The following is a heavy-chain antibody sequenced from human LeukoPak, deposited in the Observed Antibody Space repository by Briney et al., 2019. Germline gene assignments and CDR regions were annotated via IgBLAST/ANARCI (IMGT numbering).Heavy chain of an antibody. CDR1: GFTVNSDY. Sequence: GGSLRLSCAASGFTVNSDYMSWVCQAPGKGLEWVSVIYSGGSSYYADSVKGRFTISRDNSKNTLYLQMNSLRAEDTAVYYCVKNFWSDKYYYYYMDVWGKGTTVTVSS. CDR3: VKNFWSDKYYYYYMDV. V-gene: IGHV3-66*01. J-gene: IGHJ6*03. D-gene: IGHD3-3*01. CDR2: IYSGGSS.